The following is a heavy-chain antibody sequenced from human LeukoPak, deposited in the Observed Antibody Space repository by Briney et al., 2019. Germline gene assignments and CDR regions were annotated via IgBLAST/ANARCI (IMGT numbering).Heavy chain of an antibody. CDR1: GDPINNNKW. CDR2: IHQSGNA. CDR3: ARAPGVVGTGGYLDP. D-gene: IGHD3-3*01. V-gene: IGHV4-4*02. Sequence: SETLSLTCAVSGDPINNNKWWNWVRQPPGKGLEWIGEIHQSGNANYNPSLKSRVTISVDKSKNQFSLKLNSVSAADTAMYYCARAPGVVGTGGYLDPWGQGALVTVSS. J-gene: IGHJ5*02.